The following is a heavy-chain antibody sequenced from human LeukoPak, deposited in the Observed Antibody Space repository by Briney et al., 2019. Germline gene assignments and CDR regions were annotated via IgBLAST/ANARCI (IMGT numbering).Heavy chain of an antibody. D-gene: IGHD3-3*01. CDR3: ARVYSIFGVVKYYFDY. J-gene: IGHJ4*02. CDR2: IYYSGST. CDR1: GGSFSGYY. Sequence: SETLSLTCAVYGGSFSGYYWSWIRQPPGKGLEWIGYIYYSGSTYYNPSLKSRVTISVDTSKNQFSLKLSSVTAADTAVYYCARVYSIFGVVKYYFDYWGQGTLVTVSS. V-gene: IGHV4-30-4*01.